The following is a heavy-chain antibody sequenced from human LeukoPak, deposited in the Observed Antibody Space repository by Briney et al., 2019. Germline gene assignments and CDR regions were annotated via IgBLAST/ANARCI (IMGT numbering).Heavy chain of an antibody. CDR1: GDSISSGDYY. CDR3: ARETDRYYYGFRLFDY. CDR2: IYTSGST. D-gene: IGHD3-10*01. Sequence: SQTLSLTCTVSGDSISSGDYYWSWIRQPAGKGLEWIGRIYTSGSTNYNPSLKSRVTMSVDTSKNQFSLKLSSVTAADTAVYYCARETDRYYYGFRLFDYWGQGTLVTVSS. J-gene: IGHJ4*02. V-gene: IGHV4-61*02.